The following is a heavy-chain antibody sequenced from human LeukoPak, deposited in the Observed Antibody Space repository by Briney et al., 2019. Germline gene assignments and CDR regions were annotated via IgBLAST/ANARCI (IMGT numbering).Heavy chain of an antibody. J-gene: IGHJ4*02. CDR2: IYYSGST. CDR1: GGSISSYY. D-gene: IGHD6-13*01. CDR3: ARDGSSWYYFDY. Sequence: SETLSLTCTVSGGSISSYYWSWIRQPPGKGLEWIGYIYYSGSTNYNPSLKSRVTISVDTSKNQFSLKLSSVTAADTAVYYCARDGSSWYYFDYWGQGTLVTVSS. V-gene: IGHV4-59*13.